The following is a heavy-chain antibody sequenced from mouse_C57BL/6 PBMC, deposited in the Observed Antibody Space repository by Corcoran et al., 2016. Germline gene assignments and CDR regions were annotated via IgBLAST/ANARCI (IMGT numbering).Heavy chain of an antibody. CDR1: GYTFTTYG. V-gene: IGHV9-3*01. D-gene: IGHD1-1*01. Sequence: QIQLVQSGPELKKPGETVKISCKASGYTFTTYGMSWVKQAPGKGLKWMGWINTYSGVPTYADDFKGRFAFSLETSASTAYLQINNLKNEDTATYFCARNTVVATRYFDYWGQGTTLTVSS. CDR2: INTYSGVP. J-gene: IGHJ2*01. CDR3: ARNTVVATRYFDY.